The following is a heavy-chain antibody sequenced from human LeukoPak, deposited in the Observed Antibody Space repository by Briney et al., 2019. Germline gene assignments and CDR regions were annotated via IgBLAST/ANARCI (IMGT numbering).Heavy chain of an antibody. Sequence: KSGESLKISCKGSGYSFTSYWIGWVRQMPGKGLEWMGIINPGDSDTRYSPSFQGQVTISVDKPISTAYLQWSSLEAPDTAMYFCATVPRIPAVGNTEYFRHWGQGTLVTVSS. J-gene: IGHJ1*01. CDR1: GYSFTSYW. D-gene: IGHD6-13*01. V-gene: IGHV5-51*01. CDR3: ATVPRIPAVGNTEYFRH. CDR2: INPGDSDT.